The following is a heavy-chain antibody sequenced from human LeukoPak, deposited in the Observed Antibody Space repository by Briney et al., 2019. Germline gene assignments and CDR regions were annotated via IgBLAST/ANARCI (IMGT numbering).Heavy chain of an antibody. Sequence: GGSLRLSCAASGFTVSSNYMSWVSQAPGKGLEWVSVIYSGGSTYYADSVKGRFTISRDNSKNTLYLQMNSLRAEDTAVYYCARARGIAVAGVFDYWGQGTLVTVSS. CDR1: GFTVSSNY. D-gene: IGHD6-19*01. CDR3: ARARGIAVAGVFDY. J-gene: IGHJ4*02. CDR2: IYSGGST. V-gene: IGHV3-66*02.